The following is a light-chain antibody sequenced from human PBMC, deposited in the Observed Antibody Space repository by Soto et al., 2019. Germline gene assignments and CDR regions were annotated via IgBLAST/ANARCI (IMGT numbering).Light chain of an antibody. Sequence: DIQLTQSPSTLAAFVGDRVTITCRASQSISRWLAWYQQKPGKAPKLLIHAASSLERGVPSRFRGSGSGTEFALTVTGLQPEDIATYYCQQYHNLPTFGGGTKV. J-gene: IGKJ4*01. V-gene: IGKV1-5*03. CDR2: AAS. CDR3: QQYHNLPT. CDR1: QSISRW.